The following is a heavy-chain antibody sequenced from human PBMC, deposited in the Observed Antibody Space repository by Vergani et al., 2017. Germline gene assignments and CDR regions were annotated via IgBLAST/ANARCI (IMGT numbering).Heavy chain of an antibody. CDR3: ARRVYCTNGVCFFMFSPPHMDV. CDR1: GGSFSGYY. CDR2: TNHIGTT. J-gene: IGHJ6*02. Sequence: QVQLPQWGAGLLKPSETLSLPCAVYGGSFSGYYWSWLRQPPGKGLEWIGDTNHIGTTNYHPSLKSRFTISVYTSKNQFSLRLSSVTAADTAVYYCARRVYCTNGVCFFMFSPPHMDVWGQGTTVTVSS. D-gene: IGHD2-8*01. V-gene: IGHV4-34*01.